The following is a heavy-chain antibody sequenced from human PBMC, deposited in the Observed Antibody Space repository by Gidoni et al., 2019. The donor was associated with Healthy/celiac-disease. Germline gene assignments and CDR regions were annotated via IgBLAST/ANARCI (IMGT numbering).Heavy chain of an antibody. Sequence: QVQLQESGPGLVKPSETLSLTCTVSGGSISSYYWSWIRQPPGKGLEWIGYIYYSGSTNYNPSLKSRVTISVDTSKNQFSLKLSSVTAEDTAVYYCARVYDSSGYYYGSDYYYYGMDVWGQGTTVTVSS. D-gene: IGHD3-22*01. J-gene: IGHJ6*02. CDR2: IYYSGST. CDR1: GGSISSYY. V-gene: IGHV4-59*01. CDR3: ARVYDSSGYYYGSDYYYYGMDV.